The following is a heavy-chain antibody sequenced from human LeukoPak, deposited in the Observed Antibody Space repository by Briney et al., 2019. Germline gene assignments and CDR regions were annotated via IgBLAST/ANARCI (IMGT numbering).Heavy chain of an antibody. Sequence: PGGSLRLSCGASGFTFSNYAISWVRQAPGKGLEWVSGITNGGGNTNYADSVKVRFTISRDNAKNTLYLQMDSLRAEDTAIYYCAKGATSAYFSPLDSWGQGTLVTVSS. D-gene: IGHD3-22*01. CDR1: GFTFSNYA. V-gene: IGHV3-23*01. CDR3: AKGATSAYFSPLDS. CDR2: ITNGGGNT. J-gene: IGHJ4*02.